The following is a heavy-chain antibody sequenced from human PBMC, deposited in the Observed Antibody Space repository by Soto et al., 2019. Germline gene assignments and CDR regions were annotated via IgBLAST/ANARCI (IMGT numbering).Heavy chain of an antibody. D-gene: IGHD6-6*01. V-gene: IGHV4-31*03. Sequence: TLSLTCTVSGGSISSGDYYWSWIRQHPGKGLEWIGYIYYSVSTYYNPSLRSRVTISVDTSKNQFSLKLSSVTAADTAVYYFERVQSSSFDFYIWGQVTMVPVS. CDR3: ERVQSSSFDFYI. J-gene: IGHJ3*02. CDR2: IYYSVST. CDR1: GGSISSGDYY.